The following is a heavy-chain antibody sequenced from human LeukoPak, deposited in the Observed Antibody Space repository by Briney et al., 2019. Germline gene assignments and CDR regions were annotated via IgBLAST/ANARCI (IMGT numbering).Heavy chain of an antibody. CDR1: GYSISSGYY. D-gene: IGHD4-17*01. Sequence: KPSETLSLTCTVSGYSISSGYYWGWIRQPPGKGLEWIGSIYYSGSAYYNPSLKSRVTISVDTSKNQFSLKLSSVTAADTAVYCCARANAVTTPNPDYWGQGTLVTVSS. J-gene: IGHJ4*02. CDR2: IYYSGSA. CDR3: ARANAVTTPNPDY. V-gene: IGHV4-38-2*02.